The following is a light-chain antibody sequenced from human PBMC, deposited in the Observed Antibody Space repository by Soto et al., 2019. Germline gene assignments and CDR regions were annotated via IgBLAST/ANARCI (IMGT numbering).Light chain of an antibody. CDR1: SYLSSS. CDR2: DAS. CDR3: QHYTNWPLT. J-gene: IGKJ4*01. V-gene: IGKV3-15*01. Sequence: EIVMTQSPVTLSVSPGERATISCRAFSYLSSSLAFYQQKPGQVPRLLIYDASTRAIVVPARFSGIGFGTEFTFTISGLQSEDFAVYFCQHYTNWPLTFGGGTKVDIK.